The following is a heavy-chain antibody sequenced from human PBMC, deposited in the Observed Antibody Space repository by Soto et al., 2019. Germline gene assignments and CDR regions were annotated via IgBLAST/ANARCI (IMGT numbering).Heavy chain of an antibody. V-gene: IGHV4-34*01. Sequence: QVQLQQWGAGLLKPSETLSLTCAVYGGSFSGYYWSWIRQPPGKGLEWIGEINHSGSTNYNPSLKSRVTISVDTSKNQFSLKLSSVTAADTAVYYCARESGSGSYLVDYWGQETLVTVSS. CDR1: GGSFSGYY. D-gene: IGHD1-26*01. CDR2: INHSGST. CDR3: ARESGSGSYLVDY. J-gene: IGHJ4*02.